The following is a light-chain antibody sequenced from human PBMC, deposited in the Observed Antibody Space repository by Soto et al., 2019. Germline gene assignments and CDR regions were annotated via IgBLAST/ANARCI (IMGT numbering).Light chain of an antibody. CDR3: KVWDISSDQSL. Sequence: SYYLTQPPSVSVAPGQTSRITCGGNNIESKSVHWYQQRPGQAPVLVLYDDGNRPSGIPERLSGSNSGSTATLTISSVEASDEADYFCKVWDISSDQSLFGPGTKVTVL. CDR1: NIESKS. J-gene: IGLJ1*01. V-gene: IGLV3-21*02. CDR2: DDG.